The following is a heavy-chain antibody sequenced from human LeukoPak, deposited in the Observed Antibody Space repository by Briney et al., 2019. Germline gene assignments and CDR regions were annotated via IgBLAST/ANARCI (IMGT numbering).Heavy chain of an antibody. Sequence: ASVKVSCKASGDTFNTYDILWVRQAPGQGLEWMGRIIPILGIANYAQKFQGRVTITADKSTSTAYMELSSLRSEDTAVYYCARDQGSSTSCYDYWGQGTLVTVSS. CDR3: ARDQGSSTSCYDY. CDR1: GDTFNTYD. CDR2: IIPILGIA. J-gene: IGHJ4*02. D-gene: IGHD2-2*01. V-gene: IGHV1-69*04.